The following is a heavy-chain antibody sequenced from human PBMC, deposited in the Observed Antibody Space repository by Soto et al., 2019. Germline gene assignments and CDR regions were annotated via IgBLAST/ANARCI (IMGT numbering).Heavy chain of an antibody. V-gene: IGHV4-4*07. CDR3: VRVVKETVRDGFDP. CDR2: IYATGTT. J-gene: IGHJ5*02. CDR1: GASISGFY. D-gene: IGHD2-15*01. Sequence: PSETLSLTCTVSGASISGFYWSWIRRSAGKGLEWIGRIYATGTTDYNPSLKSRVMMSVDTSKKQFSLKLRSVTAADTAVYYCVRVVKETVRDGFDPCCQ.